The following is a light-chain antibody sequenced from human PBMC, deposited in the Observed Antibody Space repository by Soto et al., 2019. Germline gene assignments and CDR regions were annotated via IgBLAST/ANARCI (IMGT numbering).Light chain of an antibody. J-gene: IGKJ4*01. CDR1: QSVSSF. CDR3: QQRSSWPPT. Sequence: EIVLTQSPATLSLSPGEGATLSCRASQSVSSFLVWYQQKPGQAPRRLTPGIPARFSVRGSGTYFTLSISSLEPEDFAVYYCQQRSSWPPTFGGGTKVAIK. V-gene: IGKV3-11*01.